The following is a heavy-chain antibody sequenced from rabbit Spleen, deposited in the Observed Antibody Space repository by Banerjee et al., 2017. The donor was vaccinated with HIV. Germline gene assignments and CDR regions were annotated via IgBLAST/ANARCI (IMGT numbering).Heavy chain of an antibody. J-gene: IGHJ4*01. CDR2: ISAGVSFTT. D-gene: IGHD2-1*01. Sequence: QEQLEESGGDLVQPEGSLTLTCKASGFSFSSSDYICWVRQAPGKGPEWIACISAGVSFTTYYATWAKGRFTISKTSSTTVSLQMTSLTAADTATYFCARGFYTYDDYVNFYGAYFNLWGQGTLVTVS. CDR1: GFSFSSSDY. CDR3: ARGFYTYDDYVNFYGAYFNL. V-gene: IGHV1S45*01.